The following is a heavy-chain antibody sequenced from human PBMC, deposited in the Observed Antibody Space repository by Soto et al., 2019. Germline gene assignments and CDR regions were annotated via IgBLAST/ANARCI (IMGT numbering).Heavy chain of an antibody. Sequence: ASVKVSCKASGYSFTGYYMHWVRQAPGQGLEWMGWINPNSGGTNYAQKFQGCVTMTRDTSISTAYMELSRLTSDDTAVYYCARAGEYSYGYGYWCQGTLVTVPQ. CDR2: INPNSGGT. V-gene: IGHV1-2*04. J-gene: IGHJ4*02. D-gene: IGHD5-18*01. CDR3: ARAGEYSYGYGY. CDR1: GYSFTGYY.